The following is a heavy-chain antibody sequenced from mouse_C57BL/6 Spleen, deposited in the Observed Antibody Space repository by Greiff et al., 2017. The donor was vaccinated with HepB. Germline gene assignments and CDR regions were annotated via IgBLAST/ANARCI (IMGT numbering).Heavy chain of an antibody. D-gene: IGHD2-1*01. CDR2: INPNNGGT. J-gene: IGHJ1*03. CDR3: ARRYYGYFDV. Sequence: EVQLQQSGPELVKPGASVKIPCKASGYTFTDYNMDWVKQSHGKSLEWIGDINPNNGGTIYNQKFKGKATLTVDKSSSTAYMELRSLTSEDTAVYDCARRYYGYFDVWGTGTTVTVSS. V-gene: IGHV1-18*01. CDR1: GYTFTDYN.